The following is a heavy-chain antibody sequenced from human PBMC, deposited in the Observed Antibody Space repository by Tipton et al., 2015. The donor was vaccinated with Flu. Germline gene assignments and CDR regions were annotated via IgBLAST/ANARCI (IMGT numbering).Heavy chain of an antibody. D-gene: IGHD4-11*01. CDR2: IYYSGSI. Sequence: LRLSCAVYGGSFSGYYWSWIRQPPGKGLGWIGYIYYSGSISYNPSLKSRVTISVDTSKNQFSLKLSSVTAADTAVYYCARYPESNYHWFGPWGQGALVTVSS. CDR3: ARYPESNYHWFGP. V-gene: IGHV4-34*11. J-gene: IGHJ5*02. CDR1: GGSFSGYY.